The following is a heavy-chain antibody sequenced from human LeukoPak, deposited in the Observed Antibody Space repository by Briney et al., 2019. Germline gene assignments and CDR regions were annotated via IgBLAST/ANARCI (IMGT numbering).Heavy chain of an antibody. CDR3: AKVLRRAAGITMVRGVIIGGFDY. CDR2: ISYDGSNK. CDR1: GFTSSSYG. D-gene: IGHD3-10*01. Sequence: PGGSLRLSCAASGFTSSSYGMHWVRQAPGKGLEWVAVISYDGSNKYYADSVKGRFTISRDNSKNTLYLQMNSLRAEDTAVYYCAKVLRRAAGITMVRGVIIGGFDYWGQGTLVTVSS. J-gene: IGHJ4*02. V-gene: IGHV3-30*18.